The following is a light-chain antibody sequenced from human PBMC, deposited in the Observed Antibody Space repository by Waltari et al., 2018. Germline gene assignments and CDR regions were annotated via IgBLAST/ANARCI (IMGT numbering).Light chain of an antibody. Sequence: DIVMTQSPDSLAVSLGERVTINCRSSQTILDTYDKNYLAWHQQKPGQSPRLLIYWASTREFGVPDRFSGSGSGTDFTLTISGLQAEDVAVYYWQQYFNTPITFGGGTKVEIK. V-gene: IGKV4-1*01. J-gene: IGKJ4*01. CDR1: QTILDTYDKNY. CDR3: QQYFNTPIT. CDR2: WAS.